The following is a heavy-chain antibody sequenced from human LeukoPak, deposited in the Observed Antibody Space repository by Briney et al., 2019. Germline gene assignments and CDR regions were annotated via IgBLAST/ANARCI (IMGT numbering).Heavy chain of an antibody. CDR1: GFTFSSYT. CDR2: ISTSGTYT. Sequence: GGSLRLSCAVSGFTFSSYTMHWVRQAPMKGLEWVAAISTSGTYTYHADSVKGRFSVSRDNAKNSLYLQMNSLRAEDTAVYFCARDLEDYNNYGEMAIWGQGTLVTVSP. V-gene: IGHV3-21*01. D-gene: IGHD4-11*01. J-gene: IGHJ4*02. CDR3: ARDLEDYNNYGEMAI.